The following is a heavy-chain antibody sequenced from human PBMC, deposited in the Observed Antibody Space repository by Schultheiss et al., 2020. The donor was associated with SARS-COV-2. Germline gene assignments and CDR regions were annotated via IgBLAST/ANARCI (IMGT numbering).Heavy chain of an antibody. CDR1: GYSISSSNW. CDR3: ARDEGHCSSTSCYSYYGLDV. Sequence: SETLSLTCAVSGYSISSSNWWGWIRQPPGKGLEWIGEINHSGTTNYNPSLKSRVTISVDKSNNQFSLNLSSVTAADTAVYYCARDEGHCSSTSCYSYYGLDVWGQGTTVTVSS. V-gene: IGHV4-28*03. J-gene: IGHJ6*02. CDR2: INHSGTT. D-gene: IGHD2-2*02.